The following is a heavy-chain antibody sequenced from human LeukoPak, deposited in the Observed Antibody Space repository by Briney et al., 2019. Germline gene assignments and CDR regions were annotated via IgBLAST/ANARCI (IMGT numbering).Heavy chain of an antibody. V-gene: IGHV1-8*01. CDR1: GYTFTTYD. J-gene: IGHJ4*02. CDR2: MSPKNGNA. Sequence: ASVKVSCKASGYTFTTYDTNWVRQAAGQGLEWMGWMSPKNGNAGYAQKFQGRLTMTRTTSTSTAYMELSSLTSEDMAVYYCARTPTGGDIDYWGQGTLVTVSS. CDR3: ARTPTGGDIDY. D-gene: IGHD2-21*02.